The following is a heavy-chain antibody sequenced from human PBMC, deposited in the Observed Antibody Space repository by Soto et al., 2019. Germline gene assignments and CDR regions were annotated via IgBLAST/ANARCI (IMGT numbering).Heavy chain of an antibody. CDR2: ISTDGGNT. D-gene: IGHD3-16*01. CDR3: ARDESYGYFLGKVHNILHFFGMDV. V-gene: IGHV3-23*01. CDR1: GFTFGSYA. J-gene: IGHJ6*02. Sequence: HPGGSLRLSCTASGFTFGSYAMSWVRQAPGKGLEWVSSISTDGGNTKYADSVKGRFTISRDNSKTTLNLQMNSLRAEDTAIYYCARDESYGYFLGKVHNILHFFGMDVWGQGTTVTVSS.